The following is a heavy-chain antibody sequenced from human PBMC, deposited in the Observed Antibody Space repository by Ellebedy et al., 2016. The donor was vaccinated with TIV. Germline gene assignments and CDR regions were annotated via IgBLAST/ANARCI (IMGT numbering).Heavy chain of an antibody. CDR2: IKTDGTTT. CDR1: GFTFSSSW. V-gene: IGHV3-74*01. CDR3: AGGGSGYINY. D-gene: IGHD5-18*01. J-gene: IGHJ4*02. Sequence: PGGSLRLSCAASGFTFSSSWMHWVRQGTGKGLVWVSRIKTDGTTTNYADSVKGRFTVSSDNAKNTLYLQMNSLRAEDTAVYYCAGGGSGYINYWGQGSPVTVSS.